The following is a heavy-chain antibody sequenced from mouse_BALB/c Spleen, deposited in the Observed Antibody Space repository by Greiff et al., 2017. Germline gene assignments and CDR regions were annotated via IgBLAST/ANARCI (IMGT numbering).Heavy chain of an antibody. CDR3: GRGFHYYGSSYDYFDY. CDR1: GYSFTGYF. J-gene: IGHJ2*01. D-gene: IGHD1-1*01. Sequence: VQLQQSGPELVKPGASVKISCKASGYSFTGYFMNWVKQSHGKSLEWIGRINPYNGDTFYNQKFKGKATLTVDKSSSTAHMELLSLTSEDSAVYYCGRGFHYYGSSYDYFDYWGQGTTLTVAS. V-gene: IGHV1-37*01. CDR2: INPYNGDT.